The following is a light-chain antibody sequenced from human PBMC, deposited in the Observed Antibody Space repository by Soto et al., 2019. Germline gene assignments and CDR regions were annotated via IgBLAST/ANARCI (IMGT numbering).Light chain of an antibody. CDR3: NSYTSSTTLV. V-gene: IGLV2-14*03. CDR2: DVS. CDR1: SSDVGGYDY. Sequence: QSVLTQPASVSGSPGQSITISCTGTSSDVGGYDYVSWYQQHPGKAPKLMIFDVSNRPSGVSNRFSGSKSGSTASLTISGLQAEDEADYYCNSYTSSTTLVFGGGTKLTVL. J-gene: IGLJ2*01.